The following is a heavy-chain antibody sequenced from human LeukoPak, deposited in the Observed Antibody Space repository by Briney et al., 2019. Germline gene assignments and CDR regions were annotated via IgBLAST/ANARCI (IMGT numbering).Heavy chain of an antibody. CDR3: AKGSSWYYYYYYMDV. D-gene: IGHD6-13*01. CDR1: GGSISSGNYY. CDR2: IYHSGST. Sequence: SETLSLTCTVSGGSISSGNYYWSWIRQPPGKGLEWIGYIYHSGSTYYNPSLKSRVTMSVDTSKNQFSLKLSSVTAADTAVYYCAKGSSWYYYYYYMDVWGKGTTVTVSS. V-gene: IGHV4-30-2*01. J-gene: IGHJ6*03.